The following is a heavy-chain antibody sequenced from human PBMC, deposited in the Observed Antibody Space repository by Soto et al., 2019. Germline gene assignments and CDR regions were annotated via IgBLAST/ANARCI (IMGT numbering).Heavy chain of an antibody. V-gene: IGHV1-3*01. CDR2: INAGNGNT. CDR3: ARDKEDGSGSYYGYSYYNGMDV. CDR1: GYTFTSYA. J-gene: IGHJ6*02. D-gene: IGHD3-10*01. Sequence: QVQLVQSGAEVKKPGASVKVSCKASGYTFTSYAMHWVRQAPGQRLEWMGWINAGNGNTKYSQKFQGRVTITRDTSASTAYMELGSLRYEDTAVYYCARDKEDGSGSYYGYSYYNGMDVWGQGTTVTVSS.